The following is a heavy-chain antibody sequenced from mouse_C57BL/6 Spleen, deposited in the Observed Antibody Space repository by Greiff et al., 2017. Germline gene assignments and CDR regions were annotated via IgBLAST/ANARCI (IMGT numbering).Heavy chain of an antibody. CDR2: IYPGDGDT. J-gene: IGHJ2*01. Sequence: VQLQQSGASVKISCKASGYAFSSYWMNWVKQRPGKGLEWIGQIYPGDGDTNYNGKFKGKATLTADKSSSTAYMQLSSLTSEDSAVYFCARGTTVVATDYWGQGTTLTVSS. CDR1: GYAFSSYW. V-gene: IGHV1-80*01. D-gene: IGHD1-1*01. CDR3: ARGTTVVATDY.